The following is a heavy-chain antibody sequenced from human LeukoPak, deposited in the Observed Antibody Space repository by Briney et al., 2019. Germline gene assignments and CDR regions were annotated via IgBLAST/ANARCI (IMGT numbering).Heavy chain of an antibody. CDR2: MNLKSGNT. J-gene: IGHJ5*02. CDR1: GYTSPTYD. V-gene: IGHV1-8*01. CDR3: ARGRVDEQFSGGSCYHLDP. D-gene: IGHD2-15*01. Sequence: ASVRVSCKASGYTSPTYDINWVRQAAGQGLEWMGWMNLKSGNTDYAQKFQGRVSRTRDTSISTAYMELSRLRSEDTAMYYCARGRVDEQFSGGSCYHLDPWGQGILVTVSS.